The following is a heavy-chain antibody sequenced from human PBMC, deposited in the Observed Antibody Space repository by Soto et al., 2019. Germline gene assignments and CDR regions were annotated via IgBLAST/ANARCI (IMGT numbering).Heavy chain of an antibody. D-gene: IGHD5-12*01. CDR1: GGSINNYC. J-gene: IGHJ4*02. CDR3: ARVGSGYSGYDWAY. CDR2: IHYSGTT. Sequence: SETLSLTCTVAGGSINNYCCHWVRQHPGKGLERIGSIHYSGTTHYNPSLESRVTISADRAKNQFSLKLNCVPAAYTAVYYCARVGSGYSGYDWAYLGQGSLVIVFS. V-gene: IGHV4-59*01.